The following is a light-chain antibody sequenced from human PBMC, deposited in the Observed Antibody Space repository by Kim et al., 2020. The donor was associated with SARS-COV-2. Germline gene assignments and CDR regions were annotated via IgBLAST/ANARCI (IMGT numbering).Light chain of an antibody. V-gene: IGKV3-20*01. CDR2: GAS. Sequence: PGERATLSCRASQSVRDNYLAWYQQRPGQAPRLLLYGASRRATDIPDRFTGTGSGTDFILTITRLEPEDFAVYYCQQYGTSPLLTFGGGTKVDIK. J-gene: IGKJ4*01. CDR1: QSVRDNY. CDR3: QQYGTSPLLT.